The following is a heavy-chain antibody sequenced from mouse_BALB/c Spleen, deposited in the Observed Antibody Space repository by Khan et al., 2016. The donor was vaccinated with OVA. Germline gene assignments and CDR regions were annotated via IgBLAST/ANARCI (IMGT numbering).Heavy chain of an antibody. V-gene: IGHV2-6-1*01. CDR3: ARQPYYHYYVMDY. D-gene: IGHD2-10*01. CDR2: IWSDGST. CDR1: GVSLTNYG. J-gene: IGHJ4*01. Sequence: QVQLKQSGPGLVAPSQSLSITCTISGVSLTNYGVHWLRQPPGKGLEWLVVIWSDGSTTYNSALKSRLSISKDNSKSHAFLKMNSLQTDDSAMYSCARQPYYHYYVMDYWGQGTSVTVSS.